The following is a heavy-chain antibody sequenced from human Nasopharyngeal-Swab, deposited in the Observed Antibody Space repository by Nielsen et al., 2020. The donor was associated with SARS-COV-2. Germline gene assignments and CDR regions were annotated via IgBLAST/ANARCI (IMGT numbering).Heavy chain of an antibody. Sequence: ASVKVSCKASGYTFTGSYMHWVRQAPGQGLEWMGWINPNSGGTNYAQKFQGWVTMTRGTSISTAYMELSGLRSDDTAVYYCARDTSIAALSYWGQGTLVTVSS. D-gene: IGHD6-6*01. V-gene: IGHV1-2*04. CDR3: ARDTSIAALSY. J-gene: IGHJ4*02. CDR2: INPNSGGT. CDR1: GYTFTGSY.